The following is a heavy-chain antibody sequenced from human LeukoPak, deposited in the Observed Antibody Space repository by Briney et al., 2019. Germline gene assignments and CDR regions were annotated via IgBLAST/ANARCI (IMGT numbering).Heavy chain of an antibody. CDR3: ARDDRIVVVPAARGGGMDV. D-gene: IGHD2-2*01. CDR2: IYTTGNT. V-gene: IGHV4-4*07. J-gene: IGHJ6*02. CDR1: GSSISSYY. Sequence: SETLSLTCTVSGSSISSYYWSWIRQPAGKGLEWIGRIYTTGNTNYNPSLKSRLTMSVDTSKNQFSLKLSSVTAADTAVYYCARDDRIVVVPAARGGGMDVWGQGTTVTVSS.